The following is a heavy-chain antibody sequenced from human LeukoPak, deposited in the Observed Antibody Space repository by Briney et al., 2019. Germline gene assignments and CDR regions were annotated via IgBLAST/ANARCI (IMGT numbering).Heavy chain of an antibody. CDR1: VYTFPSYG. J-gene: IGHJ2*01. D-gene: IGHD3-10*01. V-gene: IGHV1-18*04. CDR3: ARDREGSGDWYFDL. CDR2: INSYNGNT. Sequence: ASVNVSCKASVYTFPSYGISWVRPAPGQGLAWMGWINSYNGNTNYAQKLQGRATMTTDTSRRTAYMELRSLRSDDAAVYDCARDREGSGDWYFDLWARGTLVSVSS.